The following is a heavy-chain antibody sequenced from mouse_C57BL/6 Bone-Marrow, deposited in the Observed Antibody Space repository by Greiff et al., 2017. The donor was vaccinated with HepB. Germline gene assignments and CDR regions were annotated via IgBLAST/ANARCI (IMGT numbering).Heavy chain of an antibody. J-gene: IGHJ3*01. Sequence: VQLVESGAELVRPGASVKLSCTASGFNIKDDYMHWVKQRPEQGLEWIGWIDTENGDTDYASKFQGKATITADTSSNTAYLQLSSLTSEDTAVYYYTAANIAWFAYWGKGTLVTVSA. CDR2: IDTENGDT. V-gene: IGHV14-4*01. D-gene: IGHD1-2*01. CDR1: GFNIKDDY. CDR3: TAANIAWFAY.